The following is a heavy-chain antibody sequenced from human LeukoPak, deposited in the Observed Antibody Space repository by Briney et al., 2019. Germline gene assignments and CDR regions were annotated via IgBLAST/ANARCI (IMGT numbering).Heavy chain of an antibody. CDR2: IYYSGST. Sequence: SETLSLTCTVSGGSISIGGYYWSWIRQHPGKGLEWIGYIYYSGSTYYNPSLKSRVTISVDTSKNQFSLKLSSVTAADTAVYYCARGGRDFWSGYYYCLDYWGQGTLVTVSS. D-gene: IGHD3-3*01. CDR1: GGSISIGGYY. J-gene: IGHJ4*02. V-gene: IGHV4-31*03. CDR3: ARGGRDFWSGYYYCLDY.